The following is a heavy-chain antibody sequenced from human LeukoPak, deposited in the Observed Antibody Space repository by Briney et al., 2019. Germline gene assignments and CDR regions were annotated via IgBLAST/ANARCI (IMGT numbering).Heavy chain of an antibody. D-gene: IGHD3-9*01. CDR1: GYTFTSYD. J-gene: IGHJ4*02. V-gene: IGHV1-8*01. CDR2: VNPNSGNT. Sequence: ASVKVSCKASGYTFTSYDINWVRQATGQGLEWMGWVNPNSGNTGYAQKFQGRVTMTRNTSISTAYMELSSLRSEDTAVYYCARVIRRLGYYFDYWGQGTLVTVSS. CDR3: ARVIRRLGYYFDY.